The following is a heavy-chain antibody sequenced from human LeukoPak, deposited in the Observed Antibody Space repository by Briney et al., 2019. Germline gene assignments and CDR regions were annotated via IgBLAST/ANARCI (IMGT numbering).Heavy chain of an antibody. CDR2: INSDGSDT. J-gene: IGHJ4*02. CDR3: ARGTFGDFN. CDR1: GFTFSTYW. V-gene: IGHV3-74*01. D-gene: IGHD4-17*01. Sequence: GGSLRLSCAASGFTFSTYWMHWVRQAPGKGLVWVSRINSDGSDTTYADSVKGRFTISRDNAKNTVYLQMNSLRAEDTAIYYCARGTFGDFNWGPGTLVSVSS.